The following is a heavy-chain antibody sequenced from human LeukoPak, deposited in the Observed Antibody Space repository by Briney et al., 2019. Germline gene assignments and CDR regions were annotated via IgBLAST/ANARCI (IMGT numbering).Heavy chain of an antibody. J-gene: IGHJ4*02. CDR2: IYYSGST. D-gene: IGHD2-8*01. CDR3: ARQGIKAGYCTNGVCYENDY. Sequence: SETLSLTCTVSGGSISSSSYYWGWIRQPPGKGLEWIGSIYYSGSTYYNPSLKSRVTISVDTSKNHFSLKLSSVTAADTAVYYCARQGIKAGYCTNGVCYENDYWGQGTLVTVSS. V-gene: IGHV4-39*01. CDR1: GGSISSSSYY.